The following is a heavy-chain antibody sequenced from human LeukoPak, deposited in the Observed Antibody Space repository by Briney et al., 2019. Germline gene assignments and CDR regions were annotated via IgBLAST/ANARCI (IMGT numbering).Heavy chain of an antibody. CDR1: GFTFSTYA. D-gene: IGHD1-26*01. Sequence: PGGSLRLSCAASGFTFSTYAISWVRQAPGKGLEWVSCISSTSNYIFYADSVRGRFTISRDNAKNSLYLQMDSLRAEDTAVYYCARGGIIPSYAFEIWGQGAMVTVSS. CDR3: ARGGIIPSYAFEI. J-gene: IGHJ3*02. CDR2: ISSTSNYI. V-gene: IGHV3-21*01.